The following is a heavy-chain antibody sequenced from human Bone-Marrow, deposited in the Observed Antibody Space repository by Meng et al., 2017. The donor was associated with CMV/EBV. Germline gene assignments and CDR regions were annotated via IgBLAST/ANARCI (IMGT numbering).Heavy chain of an antibody. CDR3: ARHGKTGLGAWRDYGMAV. CDR2: ISWNSGSI. J-gene: IGHJ6*01. V-gene: IGHV3-9*01. D-gene: IGHD3-10*01. CDR1: GFTFDDYA. Sequence: SLKISCAASGFTFDDYAMHWVRQAPGKGLEWVSGISWNSGSIGYADSVKGRFTISRDNAKNSLYLQMNSLRAEDTALYYCARHGKTGLGAWRDYGMAVWGQGTTVTGYS.